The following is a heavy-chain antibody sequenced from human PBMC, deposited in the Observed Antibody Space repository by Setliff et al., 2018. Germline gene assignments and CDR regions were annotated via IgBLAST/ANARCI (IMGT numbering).Heavy chain of an antibody. CDR2: ISAYNGNT. Sequence: ASVKVSCKASGYTFTSYGISWVRQAPGQGLEWMGWISAYNGNTNYAQKLQGRVTMTTDTSTSTAYMELRSLRSDDTAVYYCARAISGWYSAYYYYMDVWGKGTTVTVSS. D-gene: IGHD6-19*01. CDR1: GYTFTSYG. CDR3: ARAISGWYSAYYYYMDV. J-gene: IGHJ6*03. V-gene: IGHV1-18*01.